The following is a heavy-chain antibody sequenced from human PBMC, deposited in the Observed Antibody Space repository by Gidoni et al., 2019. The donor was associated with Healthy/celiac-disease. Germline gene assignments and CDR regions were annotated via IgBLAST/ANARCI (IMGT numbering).Heavy chain of an antibody. Sequence: EVQLVESGGGLVQPGGSLRLSCAASGFTFSSYWMHWVRQAPGKGLVWVSRINSDGSSTSYADSVKGRFTISRDNAKNTLYLQMNSLRAEDTAVYYCARGGGPPCGCDCHFDYWGQGTLVTVSS. V-gene: IGHV3-74*01. D-gene: IGHD2-21*01. CDR2: INSDGSST. CDR3: ARGGGPPCGCDCHFDY. J-gene: IGHJ4*02. CDR1: GFTFSSYW.